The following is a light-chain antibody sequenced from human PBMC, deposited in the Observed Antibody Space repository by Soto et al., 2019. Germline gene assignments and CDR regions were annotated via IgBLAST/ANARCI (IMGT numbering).Light chain of an antibody. Sequence: IQLTQSPSSLSASVGDRVTITCRASQGISSYLAWYQQKPGKAPKLLIYAASTLQSGVPSRFSGSGSGTDFTLTISRLQPEDFATYDCQQLNSYPLTFGDGTRLEIK. V-gene: IGKV1-9*01. CDR3: QQLNSYPLT. J-gene: IGKJ5*01. CDR2: AAS. CDR1: QGISSY.